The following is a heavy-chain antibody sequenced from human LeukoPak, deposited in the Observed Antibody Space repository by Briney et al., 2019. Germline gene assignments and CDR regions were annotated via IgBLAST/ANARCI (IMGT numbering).Heavy chain of an antibody. J-gene: IGHJ6*02. CDR2: IYYTGST. Sequence: SETLSLTCTVSGGSINNYYWSWIRQPPGKGLEWIGFIYYTGSTNYNPSLKSRVAISVDTSNNQFSLRLSSVTAADTAVYYCAREDVAGGSGSNYYYYGADVWGQGTTDTVSS. CDR1: GGSINNYY. V-gene: IGHV4-59*01. D-gene: IGHD3-10*01. CDR3: AREDVAGGSGSNYYYYGADV.